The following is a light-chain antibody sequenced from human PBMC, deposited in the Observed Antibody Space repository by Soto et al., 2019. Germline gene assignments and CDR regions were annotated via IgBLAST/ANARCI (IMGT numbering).Light chain of an antibody. CDR2: KAS. V-gene: IGKV1-5*03. CDR1: QSISSW. J-gene: IGKJ4*01. Sequence: DIQMTQTPSTLSASVGDRVTITCRASQSISSWLAWYQQKPGKAPNLVIYKASSLESGVPSRFSGSGSGTEFTLTISSLQPDDFATYYCQQYNGFPLTFGGGTKVDIK. CDR3: QQYNGFPLT.